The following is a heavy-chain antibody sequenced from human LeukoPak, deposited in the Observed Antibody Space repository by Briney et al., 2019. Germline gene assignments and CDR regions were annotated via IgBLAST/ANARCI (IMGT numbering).Heavy chain of an antibody. CDR3: ARVGDSSGYSVFDS. J-gene: IGHJ4*02. Sequence: SETLSLTCTVSGGSVSGYYWSWIRQPPGKGLEWIGYIYYRGSTDYNPFLKSRVTMSIDTSNQFSLRLSSVTAADTAVYYCARVGDSSGYSVFDSWGQGTPVTVSS. D-gene: IGHD3-22*01. CDR1: GGSVSGYY. CDR2: IYYRGST. V-gene: IGHV4-59*02.